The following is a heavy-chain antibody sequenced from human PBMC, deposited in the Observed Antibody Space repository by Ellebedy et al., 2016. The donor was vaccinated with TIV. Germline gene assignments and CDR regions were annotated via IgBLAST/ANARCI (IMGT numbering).Heavy chain of an antibody. D-gene: IGHD6-19*01. CDR1: GGSISSSAYY. V-gene: IGHV4-39*01. J-gene: IGHJ4*02. CDR3: ARLWCSSGPNYIDY. CDR2: IYYSGST. Sequence: MPSETLSLTCTVSGGSISSSAYYWGWIRQPPGKGLEWIGSIYYSGSTYYNPSLKSRVTISVDTSKNQFSLKLSSVTAADTAVYYCARLWCSSGPNYIDYWGQGALVTVSS.